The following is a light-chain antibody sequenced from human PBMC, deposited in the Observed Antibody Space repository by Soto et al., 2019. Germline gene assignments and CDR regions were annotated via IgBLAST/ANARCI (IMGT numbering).Light chain of an antibody. CDR1: QGIGDT. J-gene: IGKJ4*01. Sequence: EIVMTQSPATLSVSPGERATLSCRASQGIGDTLAWYQQKPGQTPRLLIYDTSIRATGVPARFSGSRSGAEFTLTISSLQSEDFAVYYCQHYVTWPLNFGGGTKVDIK. V-gene: IGKV3-15*01. CDR2: DTS. CDR3: QHYVTWPLN.